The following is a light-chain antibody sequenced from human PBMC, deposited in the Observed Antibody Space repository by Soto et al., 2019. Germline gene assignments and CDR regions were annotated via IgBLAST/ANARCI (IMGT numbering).Light chain of an antibody. CDR1: SSDVGGHDY. J-gene: IGLJ1*01. V-gene: IGLV2-14*01. CDR3: FSHSDNNPFYV. CDR2: QVS. Sequence: QSVLTQPASVSGSPGQSITISCSGTSSDVGGHDYVSWYQQHPGKAPKLTIFQVSRRPSGVSNRFSASKSGNTASLTMSGLQAEDEAEYFCFSHSDNNPFYVFCSGTKVTVL.